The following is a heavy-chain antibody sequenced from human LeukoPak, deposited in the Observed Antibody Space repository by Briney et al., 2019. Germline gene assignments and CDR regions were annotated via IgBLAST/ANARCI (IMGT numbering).Heavy chain of an antibody. D-gene: IGHD1-26*01. Sequence: PGGSLRLSCAASGYTFSIYWMNWVRQAPGKGLEGVASIKQDGSETYYMESVQGRFTISRDNDMNFLYLQLSSLRAEDTAVYYCTRENSGSLSLEYWGQGTLVTVSS. CDR3: TRENSGSLSLEY. J-gene: IGHJ4*02. CDR2: IKQDGSET. V-gene: IGHV3-7*01. CDR1: GYTFSIYW.